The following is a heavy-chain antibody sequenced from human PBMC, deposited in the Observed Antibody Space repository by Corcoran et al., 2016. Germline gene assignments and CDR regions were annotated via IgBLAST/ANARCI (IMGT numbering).Heavy chain of an antibody. CDR3: ARDPGSHYGMDV. J-gene: IGHJ6*02. CDR1: GFTVGGNY. Sequence: EVQLVESGGGLIQPGGSLRLSCVASGFTVGGNYMNWVRQAPGKGLEWVSIIYSGGSTSYADSVQGRFTISRDNSKNTVYLQMNSLRVEDTAVYYCARDPGSHYGMDVWGQGATVTVSS. D-gene: IGHD2-15*01. V-gene: IGHV3-53*01. CDR2: IYSGGST.